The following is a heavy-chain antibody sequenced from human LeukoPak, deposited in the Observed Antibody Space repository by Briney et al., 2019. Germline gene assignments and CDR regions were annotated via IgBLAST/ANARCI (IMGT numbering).Heavy chain of an antibody. J-gene: IGHJ4*02. V-gene: IGHV3-23*01. CDR2: ISDSGIRT. D-gene: IGHD3-16*01. CDR1: GFTFSSYA. Sequence: GGSLRLACAASGFTFSSYAVSWVRHAPGEGPEWVSTISDSGIRTNYADSVKGRFTISRDNSKNTLYLQMNSLRADDTAIYYCARDPGGSFDYWGQGTLVPVSS. CDR3: ARDPGGSFDY.